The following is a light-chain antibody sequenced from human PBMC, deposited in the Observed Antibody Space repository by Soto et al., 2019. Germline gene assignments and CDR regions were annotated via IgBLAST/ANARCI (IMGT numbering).Light chain of an antibody. CDR2: EGS. J-gene: IGLJ2*01. CDR3: CSYAGSSTVV. CDR1: SSDVGSYNL. V-gene: IGLV2-23*01. Sequence: QSALTQPASVSGSPGQSITISCTGTSSDVGSYNLVSWYQQHPGKAPKLMIYEGSKRPSVVSHRFSGSKSGNTASLTISGLQDEDEADYYCCSYAGSSTVVFGGGTKLTVL.